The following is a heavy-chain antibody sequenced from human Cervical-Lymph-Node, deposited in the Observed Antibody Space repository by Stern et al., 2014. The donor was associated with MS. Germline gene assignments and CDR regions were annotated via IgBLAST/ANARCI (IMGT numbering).Heavy chain of an antibody. Sequence: VQLVESGGDLVQPGGSLRLSCAASGFTFNKYAMNWVRQAPGQGLEWVSTISGSGGSIYYAVSGKGLFTISRDNSENSLYLQMHSLRAEDTAIYYCAKQYFDSSGYSYYYGMDVWGQGTTVTVSS. J-gene: IGHJ6*02. D-gene: IGHD3-22*01. CDR1: GFTFNKYA. CDR3: AKQYFDSSGYSYYYGMDV. V-gene: IGHV3-23*04. CDR2: ISGSGGSI.